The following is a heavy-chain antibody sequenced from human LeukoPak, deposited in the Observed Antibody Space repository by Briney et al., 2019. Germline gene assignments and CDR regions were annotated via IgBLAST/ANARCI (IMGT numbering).Heavy chain of an antibody. D-gene: IGHD3-22*01. CDR2: ISYDGSNK. Sequence: GGSLRLSCAASGFTFSSYAMHWVRQAPGKGLEWVAVISYDGSNKYYADSVKGRFTISRDNSKNTLYLQMSSLRAEDTAIYYCAKDRGRYYDSSGYYWGYYFDSWGQGILVTVST. V-gene: IGHV3-30-3*01. CDR1: GFTFSSYA. J-gene: IGHJ4*02. CDR3: AKDRGRYYDSSGYYWGYYFDS.